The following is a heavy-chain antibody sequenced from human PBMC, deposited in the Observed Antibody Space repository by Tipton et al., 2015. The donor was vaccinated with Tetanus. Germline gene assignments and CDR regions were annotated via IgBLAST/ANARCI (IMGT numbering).Heavy chain of an antibody. CDR3: ARQTLHYYYMDV. CDR1: GGSVRSNSYY. D-gene: IGHD3-10*01. CDR2: IYYSGGA. Sequence: TLSLTCTVSGGSVRSNSYYWGWIRQPPGKGLEWVGNIYYSGGAYYKSSLKSRTTISVDASKNQFSLRLTSVTAADTAVYYYARQTLHYYYMDVWGKGTTVTVSS. V-gene: IGHV4-39*01. J-gene: IGHJ6*03.